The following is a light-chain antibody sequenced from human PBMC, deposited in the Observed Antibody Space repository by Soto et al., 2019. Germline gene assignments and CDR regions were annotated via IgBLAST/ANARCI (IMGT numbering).Light chain of an antibody. CDR3: CSYAGSYTYV. CDR1: FNDVGGHNY. V-gene: IGLV2-11*01. CDR2: SVS. J-gene: IGLJ1*01. Sequence: QSALTQPPSASGSPGQSVTISCTGTFNDVGGHNYVSWYQQHPGKAPKLMISSVSKRPSGVPDRFSGSKSGNTASLTISGLQAEDEADYYCCSYAGSYTYVFGTGTKLTVL.